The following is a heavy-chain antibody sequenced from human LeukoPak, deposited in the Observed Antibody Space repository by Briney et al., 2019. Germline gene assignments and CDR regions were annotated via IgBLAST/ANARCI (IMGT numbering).Heavy chain of an antibody. CDR2: IYSGGST. V-gene: IGHV3-53*01. CDR3: ARDTEGSVDYYYMDV. Sequence: GGSLRLSCAASGFTVSSNYMSWVRQAPGKGLKWASVIYSGGSTYYADSVKGRFTISRDNSKNTLYLQMNSLRAEDTAVYYCARDTEGSVDYYYMDVWGKGTTVTVSS. J-gene: IGHJ6*03. CDR1: GFTVSSNY.